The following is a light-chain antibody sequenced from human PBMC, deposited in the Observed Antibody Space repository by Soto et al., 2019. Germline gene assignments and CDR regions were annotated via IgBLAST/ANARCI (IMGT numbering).Light chain of an antibody. CDR2: GAS. Sequence: ETVMTQSPATLSVSPGESATVSCRASQSVSTNLAWYQQKPGQAPRLLIYGASTRVTGMPGRFSGSGSGTEFTLTISSLQSEDSAFYYCQQYKNWPRTFGQGTKVEIK. CDR1: QSVSTN. J-gene: IGKJ1*01. V-gene: IGKV3-15*01. CDR3: QQYKNWPRT.